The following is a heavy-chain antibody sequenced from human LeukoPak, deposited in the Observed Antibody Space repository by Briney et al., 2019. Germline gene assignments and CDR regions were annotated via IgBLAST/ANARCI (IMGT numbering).Heavy chain of an antibody. CDR2: IYSGDVT. CDR1: GXTVSSYY. V-gene: IGHV3-53*01. Sequence: GGSLRLSWAASGXTVSSYYMSWVRQAPGKGLESVSVIYSGDVTYYADSVKGRFSIPRDNSKNTLCLQMNSLRAEDTALYYCARARSWPEHAFDIWGRGTMVTVSS. J-gene: IGHJ3*02. D-gene: IGHD5-24*01. CDR3: ARARSWPEHAFDI.